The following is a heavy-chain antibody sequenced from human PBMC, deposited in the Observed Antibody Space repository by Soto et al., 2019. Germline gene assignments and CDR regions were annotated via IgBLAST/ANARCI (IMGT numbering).Heavy chain of an antibody. D-gene: IGHD3-10*01. Sequence: QVQLVQSGAEVKKPGSSVKVSCKASGGTFSSYAISWVRQAPGQGLEWMGGIIPIFGTANYAEKFQVRVTITADESTSTAYMELSSMRSEDTAVYYCASWSNIAALLWFGEPRNWFDPWGQGTLVTVSS. CDR1: GGTFSSYA. CDR3: ASWSNIAALLWFGEPRNWFDP. V-gene: IGHV1-69*12. J-gene: IGHJ5*02. CDR2: IIPIFGTA.